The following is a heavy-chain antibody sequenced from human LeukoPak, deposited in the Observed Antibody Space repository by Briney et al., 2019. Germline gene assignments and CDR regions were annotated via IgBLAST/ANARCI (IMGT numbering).Heavy chain of an antibody. J-gene: IGHJ3*02. CDR1: GGSFSGYY. CDR2: INHSGST. D-gene: IGHD3/OR15-3a*01. CDR3: ASPATADWDAFDI. Sequence: SETLSLTCAVYGGSFSGYYWSWIRQPPGKGLKWIGEINHSGSTNYNPSLKSRVTISVDTPKNQFSLKLSSVTAADTAVYYCASPATADWDAFDIWGQGTMVTVSS. V-gene: IGHV4-34*01.